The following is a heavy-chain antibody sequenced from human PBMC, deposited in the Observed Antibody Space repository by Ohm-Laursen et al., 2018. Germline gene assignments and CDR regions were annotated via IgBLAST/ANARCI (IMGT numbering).Heavy chain of an antibody. Sequence: SETLSLTCTVSGGSISSYYWSWIRQPPGKGLEWIGYIYYSGSTNYNPSLKSRVTISVDTSKNQFSLKLSSVTAADTAVYYCAREGGAVAGTWYAFDIWGQGTMVTVSS. V-gene: IGHV4-59*01. D-gene: IGHD6-19*01. CDR2: IYYSGST. CDR1: GGSISSYY. J-gene: IGHJ3*02. CDR3: AREGGAVAGTWYAFDI.